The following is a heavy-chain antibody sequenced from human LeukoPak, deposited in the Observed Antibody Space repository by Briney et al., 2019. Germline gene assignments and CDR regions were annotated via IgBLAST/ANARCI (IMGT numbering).Heavy chain of an antibody. D-gene: IGHD6-6*01. J-gene: IGHJ5*02. CDR2: INPNSGGT. CDR1: GYTFTGYY. V-gene: IGHV1-2*02. Sequence: ASVKVSCKASGYTFTGYYMHWVRQAPGQGLEWMGWINPNSGGTRYAQKFQGRVTMTTDTSITTAYMELRRLRSDDTAVYYCARNEYSSSSDWFDPWGQGTLVTVSS. CDR3: ARNEYSSSSDWFDP.